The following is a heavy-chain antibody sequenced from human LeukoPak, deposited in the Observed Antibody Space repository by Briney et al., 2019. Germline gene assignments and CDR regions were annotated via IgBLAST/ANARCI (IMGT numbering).Heavy chain of an antibody. Sequence: GGSQRLSCAASGFTFSSYAMHWVRQAPGKGLEWVAVISYDGSNKYYADSVKGRFTISRDNSKNTLYLQMNSLRAEDTAVYYCARGMEVPAAIYHWGQGTLVTVSS. CDR1: GFTFSSYA. J-gene: IGHJ5*02. D-gene: IGHD2-2*02. V-gene: IGHV3-30-3*01. CDR3: ARGMEVPAAIYH. CDR2: ISYDGSNK.